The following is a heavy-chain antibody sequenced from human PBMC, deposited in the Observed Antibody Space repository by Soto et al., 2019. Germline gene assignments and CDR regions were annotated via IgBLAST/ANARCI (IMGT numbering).Heavy chain of an antibody. CDR2: IYWDDDY. D-gene: IGHD3-10*01. Sequence: QITLKESGPTLVKPTQTLTLTCTISGFSLSSDGVGVGWIRQPPGKALEWLAFIYWDDDYRYSPSLQSRLNITKDSSNNQVLLIVTSVDPVDSATYFCARRSTYNRRWSSGWFDSWGQGILVTVSS. CDR3: ARRSTYNRRWSSGWFDS. J-gene: IGHJ5*01. V-gene: IGHV2-5*02. CDR1: GFSLSSDGVG.